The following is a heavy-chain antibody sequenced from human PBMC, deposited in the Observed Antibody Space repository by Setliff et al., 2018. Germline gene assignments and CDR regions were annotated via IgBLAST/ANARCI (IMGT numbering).Heavy chain of an antibody. V-gene: IGHV3-73*01. CDR2: IRGRTDNYAT. Sequence: GGSLRLSCAASGFSFSGSAVYWVRQASVKGLEWLGRIRGRTDNYATAYAASVRGRFTISRDDSKNTAYLQMNSLKTGDTAVYYCTFARDGYDVFDIWGQGTMVTVSS. D-gene: IGHD5-18*01. CDR3: TFARDGYDVFDI. CDR1: GFSFSGSA. J-gene: IGHJ3*02.